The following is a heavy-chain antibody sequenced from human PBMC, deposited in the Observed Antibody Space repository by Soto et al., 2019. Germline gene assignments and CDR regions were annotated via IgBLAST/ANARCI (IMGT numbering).Heavy chain of an antibody. CDR1: GFTFSSYG. V-gene: IGHV3-30*18. Sequence: QVQLVESGGGVVQPGRSLRLSCAASGFTFSSYGMHWVRQAPGKGLEWVAVISYDGSRKNYADPVKGRFTVSRDNSKNTLFLEMNSLRAEDTAVYYCAKANGQYSSGSYHNGLDHWGQGTLVTVS. CDR3: AKANGQYSSGSYHNGLDH. J-gene: IGHJ5*02. CDR2: ISYDGSRK. D-gene: IGHD6-19*01.